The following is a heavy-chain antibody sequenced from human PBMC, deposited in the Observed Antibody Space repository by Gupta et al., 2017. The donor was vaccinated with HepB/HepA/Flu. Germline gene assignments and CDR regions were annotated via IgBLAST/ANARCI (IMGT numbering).Heavy chain of an antibody. D-gene: IGHD2-15*01. J-gene: IGHJ3*02. V-gene: IGHV3-49*04. CDR1: GFTFGDYA. CDR3: TRDVGYCSGGSCATVVVFDI. CDR2: IRSKAYGGTT. Sequence: VQLVESGGGLVQPGRSLRLSCTASGFTFGDYAMSWVRQAPGKGLEWVGFIRSKAYGGTTEYAASVKGRFTISRDDSKSIAYLQMNSMKTEDTAVYYCTRDVGYCSGGSCATVVVFDIWGQGTMVTVSS.